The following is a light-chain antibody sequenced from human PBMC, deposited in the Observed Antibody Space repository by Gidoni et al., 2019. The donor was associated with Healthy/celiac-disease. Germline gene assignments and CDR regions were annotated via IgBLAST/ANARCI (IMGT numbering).Light chain of an antibody. CDR1: QSLLHSNGYNS. Sequence: DIWMTQSRLSLLVTPGEPASISCRSSQSLLHSNGYNSLAWYLQKPGQSPQLMIYLGSSRESGVPDRFSGSGSGTDFTLKISRVEAEDVGVYYCMQALQTPLTFGGGTKVEIK. J-gene: IGKJ4*01. CDR2: LGS. V-gene: IGKV2-28*01. CDR3: MQALQTPLT.